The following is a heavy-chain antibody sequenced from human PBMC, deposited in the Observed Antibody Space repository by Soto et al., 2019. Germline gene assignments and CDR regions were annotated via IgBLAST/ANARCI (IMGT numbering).Heavy chain of an antibody. CDR1: GGSISSYY. V-gene: IGHV4-59*01. J-gene: IGHJ4*02. CDR2: IYYSGST. D-gene: IGHD5-12*01. CDR3: ARCQPQSGYESPHFYY. Sequence: SETLSLTCTVSGGSISSYYWSWIRQPPGKGLEWIGYIYYSGSTNYNPSLKSRVTISVDTSKNQFSLKLSSVTAADTAVYYCARCQPQSGYESPHFYYWGQGTLVTVSA.